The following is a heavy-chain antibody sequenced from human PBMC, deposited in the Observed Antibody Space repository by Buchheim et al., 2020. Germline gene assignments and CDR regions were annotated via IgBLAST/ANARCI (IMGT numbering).Heavy chain of an antibody. CDR1: GGSFSGYY. CDR2: INHSGST. CDR3: ARGMAYSSSWWRN. J-gene: IGHJ4*02. Sequence: QVQLQQWGAGLLKPSETLSLTCAVYGGSFSGYYWSWIRQPPGKGLEWIGEINHSGSTNYNPSLKSRVTISVDTSKNQFSLKLSSVTAADTAVYYCARGMAYSSSWWRNWGQGTL. V-gene: IGHV4-34*01. D-gene: IGHD6-13*01.